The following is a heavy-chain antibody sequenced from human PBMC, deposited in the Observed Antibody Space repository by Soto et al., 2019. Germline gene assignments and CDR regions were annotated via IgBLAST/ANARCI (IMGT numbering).Heavy chain of an antibody. D-gene: IGHD6-6*01. CDR2: ISRRSYTI. CDR3: ARGGSSSANGMDV. Sequence: EVKLVESGGDLVQPGGSLRLSCAASGFTFSTYSMNWVRQAPGKGLEWVSYISRRSYTIYYVDSVKGRFTISRDNAKNSLYLQMNSLRDEDTAVYYCARGGSSSANGMDVWGQGTTVTVSS. V-gene: IGHV3-48*02. CDR1: GFTFSTYS. J-gene: IGHJ6*02.